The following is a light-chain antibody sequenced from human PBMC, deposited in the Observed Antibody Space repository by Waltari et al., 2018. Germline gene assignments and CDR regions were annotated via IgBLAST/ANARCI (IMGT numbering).Light chain of an antibody. J-gene: IGLJ3*02. CDR1: SSNIGTNS. CDR3: AAWDDSLSGLV. Sequence: QSVLTQPPSASGTPGQRVTISCSGSSSNIGTNSVNWYQQLPGKAPKLLLYGHTQRPTGVPDRFSGSKSGSSASLAISGLQSDDEADYYCAAWDDSLSGLVFGGGTKVTVL. CDR2: GHT. V-gene: IGLV1-44*01.